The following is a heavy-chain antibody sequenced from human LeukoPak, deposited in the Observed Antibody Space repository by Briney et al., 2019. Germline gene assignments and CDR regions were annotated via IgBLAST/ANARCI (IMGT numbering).Heavy chain of an antibody. Sequence: GGSLRLSCAASGFTFSNAWMSWVRQAPGKGLEWVGRIKSKTDGGTTDYAAPVKGRFTISRDDSKNTLYLQMNSLKTEDTAVYYCTTDPPSQVSYYDFWSGYYNGYWGQGTLVTVSS. D-gene: IGHD3-3*01. J-gene: IGHJ4*02. V-gene: IGHV3-15*01. CDR3: TTDPPSQVSYYDFWSGYYNGY. CDR2: IKSKTDGGTT. CDR1: GFTFSNAW.